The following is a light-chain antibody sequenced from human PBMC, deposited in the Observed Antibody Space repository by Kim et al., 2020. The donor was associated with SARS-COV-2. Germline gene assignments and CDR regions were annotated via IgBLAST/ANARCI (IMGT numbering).Light chain of an antibody. CDR2: YDS. Sequence: APGKTARITWGGTNIGSKSVHGYQQKPGQAPVLVIYYDSDRPSGIPERFSGSNSGNTATLTISRVEAGDEADYYCQVWDSSSDHPVFGGGTQLTVL. J-gene: IGLJ3*02. V-gene: IGLV3-21*04. CDR1: NIGSKS. CDR3: QVWDSSSDHPV.